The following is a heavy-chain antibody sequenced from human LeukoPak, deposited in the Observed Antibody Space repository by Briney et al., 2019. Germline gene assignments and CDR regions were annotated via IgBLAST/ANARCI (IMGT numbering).Heavy chain of an antibody. CDR3: ARDLWVVGATFDY. CDR2: ISSSSSYI. D-gene: IGHD1-26*01. CDR1: GFTFSSYS. V-gene: IGHV3-21*01. Sequence: GGSLRLSCAASGFTFSSYSMNWVRQAPGKGLEWVSSISSSSSYIYYADSVKGRFTISRDNAKNSLYLQMNSLRAEDTAVYYRARDLWVVGATFDYWGQGTLVTVSS. J-gene: IGHJ4*02.